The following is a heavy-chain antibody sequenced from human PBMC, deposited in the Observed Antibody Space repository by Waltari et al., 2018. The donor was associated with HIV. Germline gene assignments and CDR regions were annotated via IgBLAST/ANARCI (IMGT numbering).Heavy chain of an antibody. D-gene: IGHD2-8*01. CDR2: IYPGDSDT. CDR1: GYSLAPYW. CDR3: TKGMYANQDYFDN. V-gene: IGHV5-51*03. J-gene: IGHJ4*02. Sequence: EVQLVQSGAEVKKPGESLKISCKGSGYSLAPYWNGWVRQMPGKGLEWMGIIYPGDSDTRYSPSFQGQVTISADKSIRTAYLQWSSLKASDTTMYYCTKGMYANQDYFDNWGQGTLVTVSS.